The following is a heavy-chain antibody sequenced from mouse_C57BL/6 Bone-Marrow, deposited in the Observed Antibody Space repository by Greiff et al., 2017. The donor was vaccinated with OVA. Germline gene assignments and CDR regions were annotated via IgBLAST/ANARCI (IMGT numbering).Heavy chain of an antibody. D-gene: IGHD2-2*01. V-gene: IGHV1-19*01. CDR1: GYTFTDYY. Sequence: VQLKQSGPVLVKPGASVKMSCKASGYTFTDYYMNWVKQSHGKSLEWIGVINPYNGGTSYNQKFKGKATLTVDKSSSTAYMELNSLTSEDSAVYYCARSPYGYAWFAYWGQGTLVTVSA. CDR2: INPYNGGT. J-gene: IGHJ3*01. CDR3: ARSPYGYAWFAY.